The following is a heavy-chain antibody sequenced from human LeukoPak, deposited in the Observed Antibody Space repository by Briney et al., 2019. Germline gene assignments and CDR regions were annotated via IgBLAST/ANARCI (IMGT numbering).Heavy chain of an antibody. Sequence: GGSLRLSCAASGFTFDYYWMHWVRQAPGKGLMWVSRINTDGSNTHYADSVKGRFTISRDNAKNTLYLQVNGLRVEDTAVYYCVVWGEDRSGHRFDFWGQGTLVTVSS. CDR1: GFTFDYYW. CDR2: INTDGSNT. CDR3: VVWGEDRSGHRFDF. J-gene: IGHJ4*02. D-gene: IGHD3-22*01. V-gene: IGHV3-74*01.